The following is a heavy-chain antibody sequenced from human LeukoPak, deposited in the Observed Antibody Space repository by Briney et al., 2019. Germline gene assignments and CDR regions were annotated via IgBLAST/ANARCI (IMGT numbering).Heavy chain of an antibody. CDR2: ISAYNGNT. Sequence: GASVKVSCKASGGTFSSYAISWVRQAPGQGLEWMGWISAYNGNTNYAQKLQGRVTMTTDTSTNTAYMELRSLRSDDTAVYYCVREFNYYGAGVFDYWGQGTLVTVSS. CDR3: VREFNYYGAGVFDY. J-gene: IGHJ4*02. D-gene: IGHD3-10*01. CDR1: GGTFSSYA. V-gene: IGHV1-18*01.